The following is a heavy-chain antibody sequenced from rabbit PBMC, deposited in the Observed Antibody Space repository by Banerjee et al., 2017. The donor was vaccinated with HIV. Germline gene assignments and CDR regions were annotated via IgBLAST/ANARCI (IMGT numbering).Heavy chain of an antibody. Sequence: QSLEESGGDLVKPGASLTLTCTASGFSFSSSYYMCWVRQAPGKGLEWIACIGAGSSGSTHYASWAKGRFTISKTSSTTVTLQMTSLTAADTATYFCARGYGVYGGYGYVNLWGQGTLVTVS. CDR2: IGAGSSGST. J-gene: IGHJ4*01. D-gene: IGHD6-1*01. V-gene: IGHV1S40*01. CDR3: ARGYGVYGGYGYVNL. CDR1: GFSFSSSYY.